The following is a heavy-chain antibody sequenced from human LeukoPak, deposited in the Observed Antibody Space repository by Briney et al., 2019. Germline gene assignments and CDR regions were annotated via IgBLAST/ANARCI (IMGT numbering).Heavy chain of an antibody. CDR2: IYHSGST. D-gene: IGHD3-22*01. V-gene: IGHV4-30-2*01. CDR1: GGSISSGGYS. CDR3: ARAVRDYYDSSDAVTFDP. J-gene: IGHJ5*02. Sequence: PSQTLSLTCAVSGGSISSGGYSWSWIRQPPGKGLEWIGYIYHSGSTYYNPSLKSRVTISVDRSKNQFSLKLSSVTAADTAVYYCARAVRDYYDSSDAVTFDPWGQGTLVTVSS.